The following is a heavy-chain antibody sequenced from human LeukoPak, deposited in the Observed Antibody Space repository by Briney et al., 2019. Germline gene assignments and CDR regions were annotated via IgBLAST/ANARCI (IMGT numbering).Heavy chain of an antibody. V-gene: IGHV4-30-4*01. D-gene: IGHD2-8*01. CDR2: IFYSGIT. CDR3: ARLTNSNYFDY. CDR1: GGSISRGDYF. J-gene: IGHJ4*02. Sequence: PSGTLSLTCTVSGGSISRGDYFWSWIRQPPGKGLEWIGYIFYSGITYYNPSLKSRLTISVDTSKNQFSLKLSSVTAADTAVYYCARLTNSNYFDYWGQGTLVTVSS.